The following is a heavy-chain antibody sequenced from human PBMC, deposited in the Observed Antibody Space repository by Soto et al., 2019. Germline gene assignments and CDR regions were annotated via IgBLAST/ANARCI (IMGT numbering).Heavy chain of an antibody. J-gene: IGHJ6*02. CDR1: GFTFSSYA. CDR2: ISYDGSNK. D-gene: IGHD5-18*01. Sequence: QVQLVESGGGVVQPGRSLRLSCAASGFTFSSYAMHWVRQAPGKELEWVAVISYDGSNKYYADSVKGRFTISRDNSKNTLYLQMNSLRAEDTAVYYCARDILRLYSYGTSYGMDVWGQGTTVTVSS. CDR3: ARDILRLYSYGTSYGMDV. V-gene: IGHV3-30-3*01.